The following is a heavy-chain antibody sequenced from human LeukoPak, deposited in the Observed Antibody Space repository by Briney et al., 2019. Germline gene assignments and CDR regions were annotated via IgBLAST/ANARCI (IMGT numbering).Heavy chain of an antibody. CDR2: MNPNSGNT. D-gene: IGHD4-23*01. CDR3: ARGPLNSDYFDY. J-gene: IGHJ4*02. V-gene: IGHV1-8*01. CDR1: GYTFTSYD. Sequence: ASVKVYCKASGYTFTSYDINWVRQATGQGLEWMGWMNPNSGNTGYAQKFQGRVTMTRNTSISTAYMELSSLRSEDTAVYYCARGPLNSDYFDYWGQGTLVTVSS.